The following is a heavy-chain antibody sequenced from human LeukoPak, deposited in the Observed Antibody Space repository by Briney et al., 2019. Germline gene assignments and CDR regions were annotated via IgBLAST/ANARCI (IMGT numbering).Heavy chain of an antibody. D-gene: IGHD3-9*01. CDR3: ARTLSGFDWLSHKINYYYYMDV. V-gene: IGHV3-48*04. CDR1: GFTFSYSS. J-gene: IGHJ6*03. Sequence: GGSLRLSCAASGFTFSYSSMNWVRQAPGKGLEWVSYISSSSYTIYYADSVKGRFTISRDNAKNSLYLQMNSLRAEDTAVYYCARTLSGFDWLSHKINYYYYMDVWGKGTTVTISS. CDR2: ISSSSYTI.